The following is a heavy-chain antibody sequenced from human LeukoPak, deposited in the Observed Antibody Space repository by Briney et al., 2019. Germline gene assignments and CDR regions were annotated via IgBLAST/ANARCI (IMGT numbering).Heavy chain of an antibody. CDR3: ARDMVRGVPFDI. V-gene: IGHV4-59*01. D-gene: IGHD3-10*01. CDR2: IYYSGST. Sequence: SETLSLTCTVSGGSISSYYWSWIRQPPGKGLEWIGYIYYSGSTNYNPSLKSRVTISVDTSKNQFSLKLSSVTAADTAVYYCARDMVRGVPFDIWGQGTMVTVPS. CDR1: GGSISSYY. J-gene: IGHJ3*02.